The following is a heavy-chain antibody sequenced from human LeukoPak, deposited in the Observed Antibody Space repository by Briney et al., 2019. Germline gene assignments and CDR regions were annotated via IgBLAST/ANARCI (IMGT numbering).Heavy chain of an antibody. J-gene: IGHJ4*02. Sequence: KPSETLSLTCTVSGGSISSSSYYWGWIRQPPGKGLEWIGSIYYSGSTYYNPSLKSRVTISVDTSKNQFSLKLSSVTAADTAVYYCARRGDYGDYAEDYWGQGTLVTVSS. CDR3: ARRGDYGDYAEDY. V-gene: IGHV4-39*01. CDR1: GGSISSSSYY. CDR2: IYYSGST. D-gene: IGHD4-17*01.